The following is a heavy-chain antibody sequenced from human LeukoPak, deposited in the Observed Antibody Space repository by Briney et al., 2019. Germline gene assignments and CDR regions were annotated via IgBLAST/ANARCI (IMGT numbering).Heavy chain of an antibody. V-gene: IGHV4-59*01. CDR2: IYYSGST. Sequence: SETLSLTCTVSGGSISSYYWSWIRQPPGKGLEWIGYIYYSGSTNYNPSLKSRVTISVDTSKNQFSLKLSSVTAADTAVYYCARVCPYYYDSSGYPYPYFDYWGQGTLVTASS. J-gene: IGHJ4*02. CDR1: GGSISSYY. D-gene: IGHD3-22*01. CDR3: ARVCPYYYDSSGYPYPYFDY.